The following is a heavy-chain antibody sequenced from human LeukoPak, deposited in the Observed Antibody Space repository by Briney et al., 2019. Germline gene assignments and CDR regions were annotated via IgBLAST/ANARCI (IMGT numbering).Heavy chain of an antibody. CDR1: GFTFSSYA. J-gene: IGHJ6*02. CDR2: ISGSGGST. CDR3: AKAEYYYDSSGYYFYYYYYGMDV. V-gene: IGHV3-23*01. D-gene: IGHD3-22*01. Sequence: GGSLRLSCAASGFTFSSYAMSWVRQAPGKGLEWVSAISGSGGSTYYADSVKGRFTISRDNSKNTLYLKMNSLRAEDTAVYYCAKAEYYYDSSGYYFYYYYYGMDVWGQGTTVTVSS.